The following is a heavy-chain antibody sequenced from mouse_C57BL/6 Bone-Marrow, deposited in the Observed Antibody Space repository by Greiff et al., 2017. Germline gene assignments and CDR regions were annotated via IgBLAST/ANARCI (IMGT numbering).Heavy chain of an antibody. CDR2: IHPNSGST. V-gene: IGHV1-64*01. CDR3: ARWLLGFAY. D-gene: IGHD2-3*01. J-gene: IGHJ3*01. Sequence: LQPGAELVKPGASVKLSCKASGYTFTSYWMHWVKQRPGQGLEWIGMIHPNSGSTNYNEKFKSKATLTVDKSSSTAYMQLSSLTSEDSAVYYCARWLLGFAYWGQGTLVTVSA. CDR1: GYTFTSYW.